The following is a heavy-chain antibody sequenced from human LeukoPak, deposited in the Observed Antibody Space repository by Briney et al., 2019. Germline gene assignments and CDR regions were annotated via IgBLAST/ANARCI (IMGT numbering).Heavy chain of an antibody. Sequence: PGGSLRLSCAASGFTFSSYGMHWVRQAPDKGLEWVAAIWYDGSDKYYADSVKGRFTISRDNSKNTLYLQMNSLRGEDTAVYYCARDWGSMVTTPDYWGQGTLVTVSS. J-gene: IGHJ4*02. D-gene: IGHD4-17*01. CDR1: GFTFSSYG. V-gene: IGHV3-33*01. CDR2: IWYDGSDK. CDR3: ARDWGSMVTTPDY.